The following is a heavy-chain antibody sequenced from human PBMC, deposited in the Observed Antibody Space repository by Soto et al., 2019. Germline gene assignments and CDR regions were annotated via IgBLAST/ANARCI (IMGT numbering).Heavy chain of an antibody. Sequence: SETLSLTCAVSGDSISSGGYSWTWIRQPPGKGLEWIGNIYDSGSTSYNPSLKSRVTMSVDTSKNQFSLRLTSVTAADTAVYFCARGRSSYYDNSMDVWGQGTLVTVSS. CDR3: ARGRSSYYDNSMDV. CDR1: GDSISSGGYS. J-gene: IGHJ6*02. D-gene: IGHD6-6*01. V-gene: IGHV4-30-2*01. CDR2: IYDSGST.